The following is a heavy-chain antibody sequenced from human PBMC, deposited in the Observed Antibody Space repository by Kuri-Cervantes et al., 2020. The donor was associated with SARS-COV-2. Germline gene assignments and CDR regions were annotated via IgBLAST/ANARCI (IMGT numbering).Heavy chain of an antibody. Sequence: GESLKISCAASGFTFSNAWMSWVRQAPGKGLEWVGRIKSKTDGGTTDYAAPVKGRFTISRDFSKNTLYLQMTNLTTEDTAVYYCVRAYSTGWLVGSYYFDSWGQGTLVTVSS. V-gene: IGHV3-15*05. CDR3: VRAYSTGWLVGSYYFDS. CDR1: GFTFSNAW. J-gene: IGHJ4*02. CDR2: IKSKTDGGTT. D-gene: IGHD6-19*01.